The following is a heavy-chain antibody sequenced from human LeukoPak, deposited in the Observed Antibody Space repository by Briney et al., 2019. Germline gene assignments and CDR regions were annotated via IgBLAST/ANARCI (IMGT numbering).Heavy chain of an antibody. CDR1: GGSISSYY. CDR2: IYYSGST. V-gene: IGHV4-59*08. D-gene: IGHD1-26*01. J-gene: IGHJ4*02. Sequence: SGTLSLTCTVSGGSISSYYWSWIRQPPGKGLEWIGYIYYSGSTNYNPSLKSRVTISVDTSKNQFSLKLSSVTAADTAVYYCARLGLGGSYSPFDYWGQGTLVTVSS. CDR3: ARLGLGGSYSPFDY.